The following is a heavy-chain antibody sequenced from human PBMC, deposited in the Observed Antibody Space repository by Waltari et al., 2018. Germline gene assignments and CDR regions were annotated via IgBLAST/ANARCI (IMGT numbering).Heavy chain of an antibody. CDR3: ARVGTHTLYGMDV. J-gene: IGHJ6*02. CDR1: GFTVSTTY. V-gene: IGHV3-53*01. Sequence: EVQLEESGGGLIQPGGSMRLSCAASGFTVSTTYMTWVRQAPGKGLAWVSVIQTGGATYYADSVKGRFTMSRDNSKNTLDLQMNSLRAEDTAVYYCARVGTHTLYGMDVWGQGTTVTVSS. CDR2: IQTGGAT. D-gene: IGHD1-26*01.